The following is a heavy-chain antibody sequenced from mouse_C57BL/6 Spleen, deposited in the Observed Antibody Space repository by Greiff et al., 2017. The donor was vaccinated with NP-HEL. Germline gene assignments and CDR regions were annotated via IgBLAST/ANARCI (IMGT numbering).Heavy chain of an antibody. Sequence: EVQVVESGGDLVKPGGSLKLSCAASGFTFSSYGMSWVRQTPDKRLEWVATISSGGSYTYYPDSVKGRFTISRDNAKNTLYLQMSSLKSEDTAMYYCARHPYYYGSSYSYYFDYWGQGTTLTVAS. V-gene: IGHV5-6*01. CDR2: ISSGGSYT. D-gene: IGHD1-1*01. CDR3: ARHPYYYGSSYSYYFDY. J-gene: IGHJ2*01. CDR1: GFTFSSYG.